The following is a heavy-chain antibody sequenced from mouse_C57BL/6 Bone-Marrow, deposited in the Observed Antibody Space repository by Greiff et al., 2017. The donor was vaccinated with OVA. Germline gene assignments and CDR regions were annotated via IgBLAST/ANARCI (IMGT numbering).Heavy chain of an antibody. V-gene: IGHV10-3*01. CDR3: VRGCGKGAWFAY. Sequence: EVMLVESGGGLVQPKGSLKLSCAASGFTFNTYAMHWVRQAPGKGLEWVARIRSKSSNYATYYADSVKDRFTIHRDDSQSLLYLQMNNLKPEDTAMYYCVRGCGKGAWFAYGGQGTLVTVSA. J-gene: IGHJ3*01. CDR2: IRSKSSNYAT. D-gene: IGHD1-1*02. CDR1: GFTFNTYA.